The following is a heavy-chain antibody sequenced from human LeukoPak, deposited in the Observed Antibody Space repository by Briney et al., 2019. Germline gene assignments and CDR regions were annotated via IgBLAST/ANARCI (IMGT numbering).Heavy chain of an antibody. J-gene: IGHJ6*03. V-gene: IGHV4-61*02. D-gene: IGHD5-18*01. Sequence: PSETLSLTCTVSGGSISSGSYYWSWIRQPAGKGLEWIGRIYTSGSTNYNPSLKSRVTISVDTSKNQFSLKLSSVTAADTAVYYCARDTANYMDVWGKGTTVTISS. CDR3: ARDTANYMDV. CDR1: GGSISSGSYY. CDR2: IYTSGST.